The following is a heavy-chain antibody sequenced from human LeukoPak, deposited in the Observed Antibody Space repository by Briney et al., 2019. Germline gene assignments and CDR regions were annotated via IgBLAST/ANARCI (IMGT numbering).Heavy chain of an antibody. V-gene: IGHV3-33*01. Sequence: GGSLRLSCAASGFTFSSYGMHWVRQAPGKGLEWVAVIWYDGSNKYYADSVKGRFTISRDNAKNTLYLQMNSLRAEDTAVYYCARAPPGRSGYSSSWYLYYYYYYGMDVWGQGTTVTVSS. D-gene: IGHD6-13*01. J-gene: IGHJ6*02. CDR3: ARAPPGRSGYSSSWYLYYYYYYGMDV. CDR2: IWYDGSNK. CDR1: GFTFSSYG.